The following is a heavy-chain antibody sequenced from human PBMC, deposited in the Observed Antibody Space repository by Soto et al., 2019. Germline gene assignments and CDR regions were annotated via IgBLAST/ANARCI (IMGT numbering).Heavy chain of an antibody. CDR1: GGSINSYY. CDR3: ARHISSGTNIAAIRSFDP. D-gene: IGHD1-7*01. V-gene: IGHV4-59*08. J-gene: IGHJ5*02. Sequence: QVQLQESGPGLVKPSETLSLTCTVSGGSINSYYWSWIRQPPGKGLEWIGYIYYSGSTNYNPFLKRRITISADTSKNQFPRKMSSMTAADTAVYYCARHISSGTNIAAIRSFDPWGQGTLVTVSS. CDR2: IYYSGST.